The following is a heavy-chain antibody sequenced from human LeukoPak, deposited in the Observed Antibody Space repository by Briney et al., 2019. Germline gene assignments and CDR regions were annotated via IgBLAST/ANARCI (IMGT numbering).Heavy chain of an antibody. CDR1: GGSISSYY. Sequence: PSETLSLTCTVSGGSISSYYWSWIRQPPGKGLEWIGYIYYSGSTNYNPSLKSRVTISVDTSKNQFSLKLSSVTAADTAVYYCARAFATPYYYDSSGYPLDIWGQGTLVTVSS. J-gene: IGHJ4*02. V-gene: IGHV4-59*01. D-gene: IGHD3-22*01. CDR3: ARAFATPYYYDSSGYPLDI. CDR2: IYYSGST.